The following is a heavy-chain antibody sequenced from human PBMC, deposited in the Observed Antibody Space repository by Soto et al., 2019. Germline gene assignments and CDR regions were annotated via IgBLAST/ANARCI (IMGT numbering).Heavy chain of an antibody. V-gene: IGHV4-39*01. D-gene: IGHD2-8*02. CDR1: GGSISSSSYY. CDR3: ARHERDRYWTGS. CDR2: IYYSGST. J-gene: IGHJ5*02. Sequence: TSETLSLTCTVSGGSISSSSYYWGWIRQPPGKGLEWIGSIYYSGSTYYNPSLKSRVTISVDTSKNQFSLKVNSVTAADAAVYYCARHERDRYWTGSWGQGTPVTVSS.